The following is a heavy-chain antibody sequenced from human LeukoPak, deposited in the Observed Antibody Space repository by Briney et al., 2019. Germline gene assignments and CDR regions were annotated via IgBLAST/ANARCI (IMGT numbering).Heavy chain of an antibody. CDR2: INHSGTP. J-gene: IGHJ5*02. D-gene: IGHD3-10*01. CDR3: AKAGVLLWFGESKNWFDP. Sequence: SETLSLTCTVSGGSISSYYWSWIRQPPGKGLEWIGEINHSGTPNYNPSLKSRVTISVDTSKNQFSLKLSSVTAADTAVYYCAKAGVLLWFGESKNWFDPWGQGTLVTVSS. V-gene: IGHV4-34*01. CDR1: GGSISSYY.